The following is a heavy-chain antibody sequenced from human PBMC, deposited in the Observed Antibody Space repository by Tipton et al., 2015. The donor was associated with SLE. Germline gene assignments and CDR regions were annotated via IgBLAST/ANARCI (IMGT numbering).Heavy chain of an antibody. CDR2: IHHSGGT. CDR1: GYSISSGYY. D-gene: IGHD3-16*01. V-gene: IGHV4-38-2*01. CDR3: ARHWGY. Sequence: TLSLTCAVSGYSISSGYYWAWIRQPPGKGLEWIASIHHSGGTNYNPSLKSRVTISVDTSNNQFSLKLTSVTAADTAVYYCARHWGYWGQGTLVTVSS. J-gene: IGHJ4*02.